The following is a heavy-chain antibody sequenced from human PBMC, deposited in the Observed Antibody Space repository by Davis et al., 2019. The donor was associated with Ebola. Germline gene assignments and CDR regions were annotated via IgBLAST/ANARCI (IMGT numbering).Heavy chain of an antibody. J-gene: IGHJ5*02. Sequence: SVTVSCKASGYTFTNYAIHWVRQAPGQRLEWMGWINAGNGFTKYSQQFRGRVTITRDTSASTAYMELSSLRSEDTAVYYCAKASRTYWEDYWFDPWGQGTLVAVSS. D-gene: IGHD1-26*01. CDR3: AKASRTYWEDYWFDP. CDR1: GYTFTNYA. CDR2: INAGNGFT. V-gene: IGHV1-3*01.